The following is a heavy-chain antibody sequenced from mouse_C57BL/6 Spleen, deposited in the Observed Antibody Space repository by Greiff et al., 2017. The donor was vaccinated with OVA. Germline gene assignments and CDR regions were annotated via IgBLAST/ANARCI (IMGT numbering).Heavy chain of an antibody. V-gene: IGHV5-6*01. CDR1: GFTFSSYG. Sequence: EVQLVESGGDLVKPGGSLKLSCAASGFTFSSYGMSWVRQTPDKRLEWVATISSGGSYTYYPDSVKGRFTISRDNAKNTLYLQMSSLKSEDTAMYYCARTGAMDYWGQGTSVTVSS. J-gene: IGHJ4*01. CDR2: ISSGGSYT. CDR3: ARTGAMDY.